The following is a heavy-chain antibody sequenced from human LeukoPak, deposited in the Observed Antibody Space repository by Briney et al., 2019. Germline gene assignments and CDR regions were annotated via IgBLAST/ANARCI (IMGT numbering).Heavy chain of an antibody. V-gene: IGHV3-21*01. CDR2: ISSSSSYI. CDR1: GFTFSSYS. Sequence: GGSLRLSCAASGFTFSSYSMNWVRQAPGKGLEWVSSISSSSSYIYYADSVKGRFTISRDNAKNSLYLQMNSLRAEDTAVYYCARDWGSGITIFWDYWGREPWSPSPQ. D-gene: IGHD3-9*01. J-gene: IGHJ4*02. CDR3: ARDWGSGITIFWDY.